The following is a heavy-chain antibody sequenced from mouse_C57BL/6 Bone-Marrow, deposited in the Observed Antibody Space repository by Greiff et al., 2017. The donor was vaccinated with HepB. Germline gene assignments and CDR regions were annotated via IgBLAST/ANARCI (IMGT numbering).Heavy chain of an antibody. CDR2: IYPRSGNT. J-gene: IGHJ4*01. D-gene: IGHD1-1*01. CDR3: ARQNYYGSGDYAMDY. V-gene: IGHV1-81*01. Sequence: VHLVESGAELARPGASVKLSCKASGYTFTSYGISWVKQRTGQGLEWIGEIYPRSGNTYYNEKFKGKATLTADKSSSTAYMELRSLTSEDSAVYFCARQNYYGSGDYAMDYWGQGTSVTVSS. CDR1: GYTFTSYG.